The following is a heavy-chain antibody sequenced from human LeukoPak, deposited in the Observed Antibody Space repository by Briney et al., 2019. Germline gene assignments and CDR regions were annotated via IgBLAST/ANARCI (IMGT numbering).Heavy chain of an antibody. V-gene: IGHV1-18*01. Sequence: ASVKVSCKASGYTFTSYGISWVRQAPGQGLEWMGWISAYNGNTNYAQKLQGRVTMTTDTSTSTAYMKLRSLRSDDTAVYYCARASAVTTRTPNRYGMDVWGQGTTVTVSS. D-gene: IGHD4-17*01. CDR3: ARASAVTTRTPNRYGMDV. J-gene: IGHJ6*02. CDR1: GYTFTSYG. CDR2: ISAYNGNT.